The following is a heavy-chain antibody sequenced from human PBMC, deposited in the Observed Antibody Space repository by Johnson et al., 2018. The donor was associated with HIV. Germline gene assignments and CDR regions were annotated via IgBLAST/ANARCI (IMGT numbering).Heavy chain of an antibody. CDR1: GFTFRNYG. CDR3: AKAMGGILDAFDL. Sequence: QVQLVESGGGVVQPGRSLRLSCVASGFTFRNYGMHWVRQAPGKGLEWVAVISYDGSVKYYADAVKGRFTISRDNSKNTLYLQMNSLRAEDTAVYYCAKAMGGILDAFDLWGQGTMVIVS. D-gene: IGHD3-10*01. CDR2: ISYDGSVK. V-gene: IGHV3-30*18. J-gene: IGHJ3*01.